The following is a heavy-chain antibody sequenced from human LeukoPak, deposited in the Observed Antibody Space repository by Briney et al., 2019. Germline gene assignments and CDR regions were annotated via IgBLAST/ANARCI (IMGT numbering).Heavy chain of an antibody. CDR2: IVSSSSTI. V-gene: IGHV3-48*01. D-gene: IGHD3-10*01. CDR3: ARGRLMGSGLPAIDY. CDR1: GFTFSSYS. J-gene: IGHJ4*02. Sequence: QPGGSLRLSCAGSGFTFSSYSMNWVRQAPGKGLEWVSYIVSSSSTIYYADSVKGRFTISRDNAKNSLYLQMNSLRAEDTAVYYCARGRLMGSGLPAIDYWGQGTLVTVSS.